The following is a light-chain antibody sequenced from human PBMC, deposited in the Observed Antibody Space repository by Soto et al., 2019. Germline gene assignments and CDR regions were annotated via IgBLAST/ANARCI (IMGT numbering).Light chain of an antibody. Sequence: DIQMTQSPSTLSTSVGDRVTISCRASQSISSWLAWYQQKPGEAPNLLIYRASSLQSGVPSRFSGSGSGTEFTLTISRLQPDDFATYYCQQYSRYSWTFGQGTMVEFK. CDR3: QQYSRYSWT. V-gene: IGKV1-5*03. J-gene: IGKJ1*01. CDR2: RAS. CDR1: QSISSW.